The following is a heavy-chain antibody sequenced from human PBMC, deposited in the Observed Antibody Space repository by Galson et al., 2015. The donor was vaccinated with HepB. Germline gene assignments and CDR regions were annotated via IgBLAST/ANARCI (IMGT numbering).Heavy chain of an antibody. V-gene: IGHV4-39*07. J-gene: IGHJ4*02. CDR3: MRGGVLYRRETYYFGY. Sequence: SETLSLTCTVSGDSISSSGYYWGWIRQPPGQGLEWVGSIDYSGNTYYTPSLQSRVTISVETSKNQFSLKLFSVSAADTAVYYCMRGGVLYRRETYYFGYWGRGALVTVSS. CDR2: IDYSGNT. D-gene: IGHD3-16*02. CDR1: GDSISSSGYY.